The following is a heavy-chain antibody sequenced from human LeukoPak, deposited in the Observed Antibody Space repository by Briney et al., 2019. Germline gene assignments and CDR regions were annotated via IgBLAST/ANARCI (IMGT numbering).Heavy chain of an antibody. J-gene: IGHJ4*02. D-gene: IGHD6-13*01. Sequence: KTSETLSLTCAVYGGSFSGYYWSWIRQPPGKGLEWIGEINHSGSTNYNPSLKSRVTISVDTSKNQFSLKLSSVTAADTAVYYCARQVVPYYFDYWGQGTLVTVSS. CDR3: ARQVVPYYFDY. CDR1: GGSFSGYY. CDR2: INHSGST. V-gene: IGHV4-34*01.